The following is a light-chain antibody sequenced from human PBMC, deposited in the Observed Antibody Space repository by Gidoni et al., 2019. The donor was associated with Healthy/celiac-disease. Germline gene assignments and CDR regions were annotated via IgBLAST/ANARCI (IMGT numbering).Light chain of an antibody. CDR1: QSISSW. CDR2: DAS. CDR3: QQYNSYPWT. J-gene: IGKJ1*01. Sequence: DIQMTQSPSTLSASVGDRVTITCRASQSISSWLAWYQQNPGKAPKLLIYDASSLESGVPSRFSGSGSGTKFTLTISSLQPDDFATYYCQQYNSYPWTFGQGTKVEIK. V-gene: IGKV1-5*01.